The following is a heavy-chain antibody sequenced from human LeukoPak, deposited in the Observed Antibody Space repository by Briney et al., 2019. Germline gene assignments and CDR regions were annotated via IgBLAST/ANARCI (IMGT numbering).Heavy chain of an antibody. CDR3: AKDNRRHYTSGPNPDSLH. D-gene: IGHD6-19*01. CDR2: IRWNSGSI. J-gene: IGHJ4*02. CDR1: GFIFNNYG. V-gene: IGHV3-9*01. Sequence: SLRLSCAGSGFIFNNYGMPWVRQPPGKGLGWVSGIRWNSGSIDYADSVKGRFTISRDNAENSLYLQMNSLRVEDTAFYYCAKDNRRHYTSGPNPDSLHWGQGALVTVSS.